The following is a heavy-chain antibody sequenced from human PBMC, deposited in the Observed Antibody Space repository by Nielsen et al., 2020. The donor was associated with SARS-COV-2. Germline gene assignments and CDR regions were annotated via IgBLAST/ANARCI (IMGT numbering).Heavy chain of an antibody. D-gene: IGHD3-10*01. CDR1: GFTFSNYA. J-gene: IGHJ4*02. CDR3: ARGYYGSGIDY. Sequence: GESLKISCAASGFTFSNYAMTWVRQAPGKGLEWVSAISGSGEITHYAESVKGQFTISRDNAKNSLYLQMNSLRAEDTAVYYCARGYYGSGIDYWGQGTLVTVSS. CDR2: ISGSGEIT. V-gene: IGHV3-23*01.